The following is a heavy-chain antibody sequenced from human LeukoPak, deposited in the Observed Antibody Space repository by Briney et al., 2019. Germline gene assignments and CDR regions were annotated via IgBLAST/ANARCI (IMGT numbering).Heavy chain of an antibody. V-gene: IGHV4-39*07. CDR1: GDSISSSNYY. Sequence: SETLSLTCTVSGDSISSSNYYWGWIRQPPGMGLEWIGNIYYDGSTYYSPSLKSRVAISLDTSKNQFSLKLSSVTAADTAVYYCARGRHYHTGILGEAYWGQGTPVTVSS. CDR3: ARGRHYHTGILGEAY. CDR2: IYYDGST. J-gene: IGHJ4*02. D-gene: IGHD3-10*01.